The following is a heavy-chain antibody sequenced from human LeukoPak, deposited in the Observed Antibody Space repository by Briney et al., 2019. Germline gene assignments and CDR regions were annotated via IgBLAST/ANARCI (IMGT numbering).Heavy chain of an antibody. V-gene: IGHV1-18*01. Sequence: ASVKVSCKASGYTFTSYGISWVRQAPGQGLEWMGWISAYNGNTNYAQKLQGRVTMTTDTSTSTAYMELRSLRSDDTAVYYCARVVRGFSIYYYYYMDVWGKGTTVTVSS. CDR3: ARVVRGFSIYYYYYMDV. CDR1: GYTFTSYG. CDR2: ISAYNGNT. D-gene: IGHD3-10*01. J-gene: IGHJ6*03.